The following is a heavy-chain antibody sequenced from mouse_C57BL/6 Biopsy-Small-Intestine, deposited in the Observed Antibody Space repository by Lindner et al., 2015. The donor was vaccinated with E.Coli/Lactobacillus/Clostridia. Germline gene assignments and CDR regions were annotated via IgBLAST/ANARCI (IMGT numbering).Heavy chain of an antibody. Sequence: SVKVSCKGSGYTFTSHGISWVRQAPGQGLEWMGWISSYTGETHYAQKFQGRVTMTTDTSTSTAYMDLRSLTSDDTAIYYCARDGRDTGGYYQSSWFDPWGQGTLVTVSS. CDR2: ISSYTGET. CDR3: ARDGRDTGGYYQSSWFDP. V-gene: IGHV1-81*01. D-gene: IGHD2-13*01. J-gene: IGHJ4*01. CDR1: GYTFTSHG.